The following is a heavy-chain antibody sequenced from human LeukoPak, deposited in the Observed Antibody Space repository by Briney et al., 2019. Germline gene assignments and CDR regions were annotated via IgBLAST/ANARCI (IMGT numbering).Heavy chain of an antibody. V-gene: IGHV3-33*01. D-gene: IGHD3-22*01. Sequence: GGSLRLSCAASGFTFSSYGMHWVRQAPGKGLEWVAGICYDGSNKYYADSVKGRFTISRDNSKNTLYLQMNSLRAEDTAVYYCARTYYYDSSGYYPFDYWGQGTLVTVSS. CDR3: ARTYYYDSSGYYPFDY. CDR2: ICYDGSNK. CDR1: GFTFSSYG. J-gene: IGHJ4*02.